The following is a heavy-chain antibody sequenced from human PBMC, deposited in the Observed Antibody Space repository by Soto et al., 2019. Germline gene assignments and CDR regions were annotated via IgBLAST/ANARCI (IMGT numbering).Heavy chain of an antibody. CDR2: IYYSGST. Sequence: QVQLQESGPGLVKPSETLSLTCTVSGGSISSYYWSWIRQPPGKGLEWIGYIYYSGSTNYNPSLTRPATTQVDSSEDQFSLKLSSVTAADTAVYSCARDGWCGDPFDLWGRGTLVTVS. V-gene: IGHV4-59*01. J-gene: IGHJ2*01. CDR1: GGSISSYY. D-gene: IGHD3-10*01. CDR3: ARDGWCGDPFDL.